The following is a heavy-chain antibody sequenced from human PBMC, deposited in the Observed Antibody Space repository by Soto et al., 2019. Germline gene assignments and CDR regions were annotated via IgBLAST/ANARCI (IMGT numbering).Heavy chain of an antibody. CDR1: GFTFSSNW. D-gene: IGHD6-19*01. CDR3: ATGSGWYSPDY. Sequence: EVQLVESGGGLVQPGGSLRLSCAASGFTFSSNWMHWVRQGPGKGLVWVSRIDNDGSRRDYADSVKGRFTISRDNANNTLYLEMSSLRDEDTAVYYCATGSGWYSPDYWGQGTLGTVSS. J-gene: IGHJ4*02. V-gene: IGHV3-74*01. CDR2: IDNDGSRR.